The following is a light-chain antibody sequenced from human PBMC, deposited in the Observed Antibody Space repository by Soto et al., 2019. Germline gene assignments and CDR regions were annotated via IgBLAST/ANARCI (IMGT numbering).Light chain of an antibody. CDR3: SSYTRSSTPYV. CDR1: SSDVGGYNY. CDR2: DVT. J-gene: IGLJ1*01. Sequence: QSALTQPASVSGSPGQSITISCTGTSSDVGGYNYVAWYQQHPVKAPKLMIYDVTNRPSGVSDRFSGSKSGNTASLTISGLQAEDEADYYYSSYTRSSTPYVFGTVTNVTVL. V-gene: IGLV2-14*01.